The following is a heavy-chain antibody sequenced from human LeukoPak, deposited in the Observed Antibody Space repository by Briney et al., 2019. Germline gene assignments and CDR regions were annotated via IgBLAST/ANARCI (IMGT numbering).Heavy chain of an antibody. Sequence: SETLSLTCTVSGVSISSGNYYWSWICQHPGKGLEWIGYIHHSGSTYYNPSLKSRVIISVDTSKNQFSLKLNSVTAADTAVYYCASYGSGSYRFDPWGQGTLVTVSS. CDR2: IHHSGST. J-gene: IGHJ5*02. D-gene: IGHD3-10*01. CDR1: GVSISSGNYY. CDR3: ASYGSGSYRFDP. V-gene: IGHV4-31*03.